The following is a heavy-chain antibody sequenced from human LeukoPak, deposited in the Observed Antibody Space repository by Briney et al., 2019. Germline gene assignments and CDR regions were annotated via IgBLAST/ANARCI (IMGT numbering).Heavy chain of an antibody. CDR1: GYTFTGYY. J-gene: IGHJ4*02. CDR2: INPNSGGT. CDR3: ARVPKATPGHFDY. Sequence: ASVKVSCKASGYTFTGYYMRWVRQAPGQGLEWMGWINPNSGGTNYAQKFKGRVTMTRDTSISTAYMELSRLRSDDTAVYYCARVPKATPGHFDYWGQGTLVTVPS. V-gene: IGHV1-2*02.